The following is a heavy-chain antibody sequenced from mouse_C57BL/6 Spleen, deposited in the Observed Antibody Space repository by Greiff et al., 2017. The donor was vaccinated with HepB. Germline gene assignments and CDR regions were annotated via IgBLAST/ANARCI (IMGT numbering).Heavy chain of an antibody. CDR2: IYPRDGST. Sequence: QVQLQQSGTELVKPGASVKLSCKASGYTFTSYDINWVKQRPGQGLEWIGWIYPRDGSTKYNEKFKGKATLTVDTSSSTAYMELHSLTSEDSAVYFCARQVMDYGSSSFDYWGQGTTLTVSS. D-gene: IGHD1-1*01. CDR3: ARQVMDYGSSSFDY. V-gene: IGHV1-85*01. J-gene: IGHJ2*01. CDR1: GYTFTSYD.